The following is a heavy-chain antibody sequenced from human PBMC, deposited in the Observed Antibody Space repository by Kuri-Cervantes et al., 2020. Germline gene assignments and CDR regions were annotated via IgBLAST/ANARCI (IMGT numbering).Heavy chain of an antibody. Sequence: GSLRLSCNVSGGSISSSSYYWGWIRQPPGKGLEWIGSIYYSGSTYYNPSLKSRVTISVDTSKNQFSLKLSSVTAADTAVYYCAIVPATAAFDYWGQGTLVTVSS. D-gene: IGHD2-2*01. J-gene: IGHJ4*02. V-gene: IGHV4-39*01. CDR2: IYYSGST. CDR3: AIVPATAAFDY. CDR1: GGSISSSSYY.